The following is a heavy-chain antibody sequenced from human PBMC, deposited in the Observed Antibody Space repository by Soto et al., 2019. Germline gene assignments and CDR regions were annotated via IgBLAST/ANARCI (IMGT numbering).Heavy chain of an antibody. CDR2: INAGNGNT. J-gene: IGHJ4*02. Sequence: QVQLVQSGAEGKKPGASVKVSCKASGYTFTSYAMHWVRQAPGQRLEWMGWINAGNGNTKYSQKFQGRVTITRDTSASTACMELSSLRSEDTAVYYCARSIVVVTALDYWGQGTLVTVSS. D-gene: IGHD2-21*02. CDR1: GYTFTSYA. V-gene: IGHV1-3*01. CDR3: ARSIVVVTALDY.